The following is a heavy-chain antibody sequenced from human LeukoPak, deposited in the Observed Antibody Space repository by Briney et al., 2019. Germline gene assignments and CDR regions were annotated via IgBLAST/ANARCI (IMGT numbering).Heavy chain of an antibody. Sequence: PGGSLRLSCAASGFTFSSYAMNWVRQAPGKGLEWVACINHNGNVNYYVDSVKGRFTISRDNAKNSLYLQMSNLRAEDTAVYFCARGGGLDVWGQGATVTVSS. V-gene: IGHV3-7*03. CDR2: INHNGNVN. CDR1: GFTFSSYA. J-gene: IGHJ6*02. D-gene: IGHD3-16*01. CDR3: ARGGGLDV.